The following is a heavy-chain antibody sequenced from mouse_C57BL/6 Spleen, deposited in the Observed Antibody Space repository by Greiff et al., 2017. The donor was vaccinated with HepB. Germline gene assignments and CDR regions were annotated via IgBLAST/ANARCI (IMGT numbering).Heavy chain of an antibody. J-gene: IGHJ3*01. CDR1: GYTFTDYE. Sequence: QVQLQQSGAELVRPGASVTLSCKASGYTFTDYEMHWVKQTPVHGLEWIGAIDPETGGTAYNQKFKGKAILTADKSSSTAYMELRSLTSEDSAVYYCTRFLLPVGPAWFAYWGQGTLVTVSA. CDR3: TRFLLPVGPAWFAY. V-gene: IGHV1-15*01. CDR2: IDPETGGT. D-gene: IGHD2-1*01.